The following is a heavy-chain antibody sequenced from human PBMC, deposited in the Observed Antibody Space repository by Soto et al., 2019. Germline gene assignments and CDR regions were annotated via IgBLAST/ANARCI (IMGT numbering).Heavy chain of an antibody. J-gene: IGHJ5*02. D-gene: IGHD2-2*01. V-gene: IGHV1-3*01. CDR1: GYTFTSYA. CDR3: AMGAYCSSTSCYYHWFDP. CDR2: INAGNGNT. Sequence: ASVTVSCTASGYTFTSYAMHWVRQATGQRLEWMGWINAGNGNTKYSQKFQGRVTITRDTSASTAYMELSSLRSEDTAAYYCAMGAYCSSTSCYYHWFDPWGQGTLVTVPQ.